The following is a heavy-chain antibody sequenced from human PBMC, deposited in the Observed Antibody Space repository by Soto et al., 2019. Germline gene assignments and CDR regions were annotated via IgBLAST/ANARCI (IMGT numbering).Heavy chain of an antibody. CDR1: GTIFSSYT. J-gene: IGHJ6*02. CDR2: IIPILGET. D-gene: IGHD3-16*01. CDR3: ARGLGGRMDD. V-gene: IGHV1-69*08. Sequence: QVQLVQSGAEVKKPGSSVRVSCKASGTIFSSYTISWVRQAPGQGLEWMGRIIPILGETNSAQKFQGRVTFTADKSTNTAYMKLNSLRLEDTAVYYCARGLGGRMDDWGQGTTVTVSS.